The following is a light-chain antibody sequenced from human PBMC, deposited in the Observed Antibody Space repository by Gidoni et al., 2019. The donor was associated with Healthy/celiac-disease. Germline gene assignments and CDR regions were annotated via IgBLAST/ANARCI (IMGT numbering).Light chain of an antibody. J-gene: IGKJ4*01. CDR2: DAS. Sequence: EIVLTQSPATLSLSPGARATLTCRASQRVSSYLAWYQQKPGQAPRLLIYDASNRATGIPARFSGGGSGTDFTLTISSIEPEDFAVYYCQQRSDWPPVTFGGGTKVEIK. CDR3: QQRSDWPPVT. V-gene: IGKV3-11*01. CDR1: QRVSSY.